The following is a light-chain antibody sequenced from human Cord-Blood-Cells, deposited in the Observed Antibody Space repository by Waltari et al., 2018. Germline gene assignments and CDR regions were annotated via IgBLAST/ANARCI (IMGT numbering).Light chain of an antibody. CDR3: CSYAGSSTFVV. CDR1: SSDVGSYNL. Sequence: QSALTQPASVSGSPGQSITISCTGHSSDVGSYNLVSWYQQHPGKAPKLMNYEGSKRPSGVSNRFSGSKSGNTASLTISGLQAEDEADYYCCSYAGSSTFVVFGGGTKLTGL. V-gene: IGLV2-23*03. J-gene: IGLJ2*01. CDR2: EGS.